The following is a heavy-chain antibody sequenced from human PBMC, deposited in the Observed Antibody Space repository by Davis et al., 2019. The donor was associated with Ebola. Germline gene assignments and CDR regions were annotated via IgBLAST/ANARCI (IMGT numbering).Heavy chain of an antibody. J-gene: IGHJ4*02. CDR2: IYYSGST. Sequence: SETLSLTCAVSGGSISSSNWWSWVRQPPGKGLEWIGSIYYSGSTYYNPSLKSRVTISVDTSKNQFSLKLSSVTAADTAVYYCATRHPSHFDYWGQGTLVTVSS. CDR3: ATRHPSHFDY. V-gene: IGHV4-39*01. CDR1: GGSISSSNW.